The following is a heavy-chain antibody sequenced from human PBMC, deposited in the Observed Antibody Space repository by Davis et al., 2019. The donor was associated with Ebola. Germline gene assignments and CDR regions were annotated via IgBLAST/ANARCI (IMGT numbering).Heavy chain of an antibody. V-gene: IGHV3-33*01. J-gene: IGHJ4*02. CDR3: ARATAPDY. Sequence: GESLKISCAASGFPFSHYGMHWVRQAPGKGLEWVAGIWNHGNDYLYADSVRGRFTISRDNSKNTLYLQMNSLRAEDTAVYYCARATAPDYWGQGTLVTVSS. D-gene: IGHD4-11*01. CDR1: GFPFSHYG. CDR2: IWNHGNDY.